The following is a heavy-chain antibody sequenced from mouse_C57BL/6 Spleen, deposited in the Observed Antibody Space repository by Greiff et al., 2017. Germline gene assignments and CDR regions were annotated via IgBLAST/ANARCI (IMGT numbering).Heavy chain of an antibody. CDR2: IDPETGGT. V-gene: IGHV1-15*01. J-gene: IGHJ4*01. CDR1: GDTFTDYE. Sequence: VQLQQSGAELVRPGASVTLSCKASGDTFTDYEMHWVKQTPVHGLEWIGAIDPETGGTAYNQKFKGKAILTADKSSSTAYMELRSLTSEDSAVYYCTRGLWGKRYAMDYWGQGTSVTVSS. CDR3: TRGLWGKRYAMDY. D-gene: IGHD1-1*02.